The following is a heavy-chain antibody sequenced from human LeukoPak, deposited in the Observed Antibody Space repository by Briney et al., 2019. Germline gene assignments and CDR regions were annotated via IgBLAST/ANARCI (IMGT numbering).Heavy chain of an antibody. Sequence: GGSLRLSCAASGFTFSSNYMSWVRQAPGKGLEWVSVIYSGGSTYYADSVKGRFTISRDNSKNTLYLQMNSLRAEDTAVYYCASQPSIAAAGTPLDYWGQGALVTVSS. V-gene: IGHV3-66*04. CDR2: IYSGGST. CDR3: ASQPSIAAAGTPLDY. D-gene: IGHD6-13*01. J-gene: IGHJ4*02. CDR1: GFTFSSNY.